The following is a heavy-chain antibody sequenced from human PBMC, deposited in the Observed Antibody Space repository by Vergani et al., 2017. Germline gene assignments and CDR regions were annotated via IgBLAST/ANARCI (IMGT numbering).Heavy chain of an antibody. D-gene: IGHD3-3*01. CDR1: GGTFSSYT. V-gene: IGHV1-69*08. CDR3: AREYPPYYDFWSGSDYDAFDI. Sequence: QVQLVQSGAEVKKPGSSVKVSCKASGGTFSSYTISWVRQAPGQGLEWMGRIIPILGIANYAQKFQGRVTITADKSTSTAYMELSSLRSEDTAVYYCAREYPPYYDFWSGSDYDAFDIWGQGTMVTVSS. J-gene: IGHJ3*02. CDR2: IIPILGIA.